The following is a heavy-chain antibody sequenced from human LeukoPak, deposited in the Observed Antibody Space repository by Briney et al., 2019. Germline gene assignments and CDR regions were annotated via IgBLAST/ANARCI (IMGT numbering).Heavy chain of an antibody. J-gene: IGHJ5*02. CDR3: ARVVNKYNSTPHNWFDP. CDR2: ISAYSGNT. V-gene: IGHV1-18*01. CDR1: GYTFTNYG. D-gene: IGHD2/OR15-2a*01. Sequence: ASVKVACKASGYTFTNYGISWXRQAXGQGXXWMGWISAYSGNTHYAKKFQGRVTMTTDTSTNTAYMDLRSLRSDDTAVYYCARVVNKYNSTPHNWFDPWGQGTLVTASS.